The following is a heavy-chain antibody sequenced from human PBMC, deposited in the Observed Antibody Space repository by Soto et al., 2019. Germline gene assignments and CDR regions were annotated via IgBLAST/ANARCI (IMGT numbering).Heavy chain of an antibody. CDR2: INAYVGET. CDR3: AREYRDTTDF. Sequence: QVQLVQSGAEVKKPGASVKVSCKASGYTFTHYGITWVRQAPGQGLEWTGWINAYVGETKNAQKYQGRITVIMDPPTNTAYLELTGFRSDDTAVDDCAREYRDTTDFWCLGTL. CDR1: GYTFTHYG. D-gene: IGHD3-16*02. J-gene: IGHJ4*02. V-gene: IGHV1-18*01.